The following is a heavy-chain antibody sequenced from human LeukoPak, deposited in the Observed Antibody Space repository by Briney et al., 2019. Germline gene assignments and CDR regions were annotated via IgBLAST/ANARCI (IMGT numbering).Heavy chain of an antibody. CDR3: ARQTGAYYYYMDV. CDR2: IYYSGST. Sequence: PSETLSLTCTVSGGSVSRSPYYWGWIRQPPGKGLEWIGNIYYSGSTYYNPSLKSRVTISVDTSKNQFSLKLSSVTAADTAVYYCARQTGAYYYYMDVWGKGTTVTVSS. V-gene: IGHV4-39*01. J-gene: IGHJ6*03. CDR1: GGSVSRSPYY. D-gene: IGHD7-27*01.